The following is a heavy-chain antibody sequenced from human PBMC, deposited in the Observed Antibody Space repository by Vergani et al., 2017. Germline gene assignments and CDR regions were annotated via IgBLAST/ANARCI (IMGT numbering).Heavy chain of an antibody. D-gene: IGHD1-26*01. Sequence: EVQLVQSGAEVKKPGESLKISCKGSGYSFNSYWIGWVRQMPGKGLEWMGLIYPGDSENRYSPSFQGQVTISAEKSISTAYLQLSSLKASDTAMYYCATSVSYLGLYWYFDLWGRGTLVTVSS. CDR2: IYPGDSEN. V-gene: IGHV5-51*03. CDR1: GYSFNSYW. J-gene: IGHJ2*01. CDR3: ATSVSYLGLYWYFDL.